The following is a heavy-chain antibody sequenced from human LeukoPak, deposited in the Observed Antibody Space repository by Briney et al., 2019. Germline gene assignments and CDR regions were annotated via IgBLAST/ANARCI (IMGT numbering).Heavy chain of an antibody. CDR3: ARVLGTVPYYYYYGMDV. Sequence: GASVKVSCKASGYTFTSFDINWVGQATGKGLEWMGWMNPNSGNTGYAQKFQGRVTMTRNTSISTAYMELSSLRSEDTAVYYCARVLGTVPYYYYYGMDVWGQGTTVTVSS. V-gene: IGHV1-8*01. J-gene: IGHJ6*02. CDR1: GYTFTSFD. D-gene: IGHD7-27*01. CDR2: MNPNSGNT.